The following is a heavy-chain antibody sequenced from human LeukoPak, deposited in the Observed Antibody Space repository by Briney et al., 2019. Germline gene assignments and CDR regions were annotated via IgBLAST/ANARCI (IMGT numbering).Heavy chain of an antibody. Sequence: PGGSLRLSCAASGFSVRDNYMSWVRQAPGKGLEWVSVIYSSGSTYYADSVKGRFTISRDNSKNTLYLQMNSLRAEDTAVYYCARGSRAAATNSYFDYWGQGALVTVSS. CDR1: GFSVRDNY. D-gene: IGHD1-26*01. V-gene: IGHV3-66*01. CDR3: ARGSRAAATNSYFDY. CDR2: IYSSGST. J-gene: IGHJ4*02.